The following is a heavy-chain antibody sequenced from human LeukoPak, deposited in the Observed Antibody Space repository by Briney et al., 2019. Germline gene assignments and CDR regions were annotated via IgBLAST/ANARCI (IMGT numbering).Heavy chain of an antibody. CDR2: ISYDGSNT. CDR3: ARDTAAFDI. V-gene: IGHV3-30*04. J-gene: IGHJ3*02. Sequence: GGSLRLSCAASGFTFSSYAMHWVRQAPGKGLEWVAVISYDGSNTYYADSVKGRFTISRDNSKNTLYLQMNSLRAEDTAVYYCARDTAAFDIWGQGTMVTVSS. CDR1: GFTFSSYA.